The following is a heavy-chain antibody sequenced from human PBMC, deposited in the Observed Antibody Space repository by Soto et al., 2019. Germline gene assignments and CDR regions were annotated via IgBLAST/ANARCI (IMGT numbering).Heavy chain of an antibody. V-gene: IGHV4-59*08. CDR3: ARRYGSFFDI. J-gene: IGHJ3*02. CDR2: IYYSGST. D-gene: IGHD3-10*01. Sequence: SETLSLTCTVSGGSISTYYWSWSRQPPGKGLEWIGYIYYSGSTNYNPSLKSRLTISVDTSKNQFSLKLSSVTAADTAVYYCARRYGSFFDIWGQGTMVTVSS. CDR1: GGSISTYY.